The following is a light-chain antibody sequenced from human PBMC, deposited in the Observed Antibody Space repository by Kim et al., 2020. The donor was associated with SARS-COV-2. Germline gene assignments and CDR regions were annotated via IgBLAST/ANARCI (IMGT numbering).Light chain of an antibody. V-gene: IGLV7-46*01. Sequence: QAVVTQEPSLTVSPGETVTLTCGSSTGAVTSGHFSYWFQHKPGQAPRTLIYDASNKPSWTPARFSGSLLGGKAALTLSGAQPEDEADYYCLLSYSGTWVFGGGTKLTVL. CDR2: DAS. CDR3: LLSYSGTWV. J-gene: IGLJ3*02. CDR1: TGAVTSGHF.